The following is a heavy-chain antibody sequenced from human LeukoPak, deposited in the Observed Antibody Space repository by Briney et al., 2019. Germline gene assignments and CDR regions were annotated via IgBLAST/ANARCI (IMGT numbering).Heavy chain of an antibody. D-gene: IGHD3-3*01. CDR3: ATETSITILGVVRNWFDP. CDR2: IYYSGST. V-gene: IGHV4-30-4*01. J-gene: IGHJ5*02. CDR1: GGSISSGDYY. Sequence: PSETLTLTCTVSGGSISSGDYYWSWIRQPPGKGLEWIGYIYYSGSTYYNPSLKSRVTISVDTSKNQFSLTLSSVTAADTAVYYCATETSITILGVVRNWFDPCGQGTLVTVSS.